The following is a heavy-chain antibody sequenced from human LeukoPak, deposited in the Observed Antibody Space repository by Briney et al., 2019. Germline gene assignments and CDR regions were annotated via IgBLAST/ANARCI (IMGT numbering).Heavy chain of an antibody. Sequence: GGSLRLSCAASGFTFITYATHWVRQAPGKGLEWVALISYDGSAKYYPGSVKGRFTISRENAKNSLYLQMNNVRAGDTAVYYCARTSKVTSAMDIWGQGTMVTVSS. CDR3: ARTSKVTSAMDI. V-gene: IGHV3-30*03. CDR2: ISYDGSAK. J-gene: IGHJ3*02. CDR1: GFTFITYA. D-gene: IGHD4-23*01.